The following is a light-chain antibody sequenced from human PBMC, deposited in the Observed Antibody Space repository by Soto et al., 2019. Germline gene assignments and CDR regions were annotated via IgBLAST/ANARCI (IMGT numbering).Light chain of an antibody. Sequence: EIVLTQSPATLSLSPGERATLSCRASQSVGSSLAWYQQKPGQAPRLLIYDASNRATGIPARFSGSGSGTDLTLTISSLEPEDVAVYYCPQRRNSHPGITVGQVTRLEIX. CDR2: DAS. CDR1: QSVGSS. CDR3: PQRRNSHPGIT. V-gene: IGKV3-11*01. J-gene: IGKJ5*01.